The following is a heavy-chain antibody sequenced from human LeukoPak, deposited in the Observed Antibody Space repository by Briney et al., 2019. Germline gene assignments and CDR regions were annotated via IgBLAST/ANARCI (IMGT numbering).Heavy chain of an antibody. CDR1: GGSVSSYY. D-gene: IGHD6-19*01. CDR2: IYYSGST. J-gene: IGHJ3*02. Sequence: PSETLSLTCTVSGGSVSSYYWSWIRQPPGKGLEWIGYIYYSGSTNYNPSLKSRVTISVDTSKNQFSLKLSSVTAADTAVYYCARAWIAVAGNAFDIWGQGTMVTVSS. V-gene: IGHV4-59*02. CDR3: ARAWIAVAGNAFDI.